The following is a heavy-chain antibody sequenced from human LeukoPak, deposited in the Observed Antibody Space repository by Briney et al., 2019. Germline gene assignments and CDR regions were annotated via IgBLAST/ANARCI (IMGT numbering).Heavy chain of an antibody. V-gene: IGHV4-39*01. Sequence: SETLSLTCTVSGGSISNYYWGWIRQPPGKGLEWIGTIYYSGSTYYNPSLKSRITISVHTSKNQFSLKLSSVTAADTAVYYCARPTSKLGSFDYWGQGTLVTVSS. CDR2: IYYSGST. CDR3: ARPTSKLGSFDY. J-gene: IGHJ4*02. D-gene: IGHD2/OR15-2a*01. CDR1: GGSISNYY.